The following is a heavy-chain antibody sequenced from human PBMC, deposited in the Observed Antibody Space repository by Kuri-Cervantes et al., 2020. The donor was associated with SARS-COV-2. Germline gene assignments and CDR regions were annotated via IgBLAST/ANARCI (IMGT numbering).Heavy chain of an antibody. CDR3: AREEGYYYDSSGFIDI. CDR2: ISGSGGST. D-gene: IGHD3-22*01. J-gene: IGHJ3*02. CDR1: GFTFSSYA. Sequence: GGSLRLSCAASGFTFSSYAMSWVRQAPGKGLEWVSAISGSGGSTYYADSVKGRFIISRDNAKNSLYLQMNSLRAEDTAVYYCAREEGYYYDSSGFIDIWGQGTMVTVSS. V-gene: IGHV3-23*01.